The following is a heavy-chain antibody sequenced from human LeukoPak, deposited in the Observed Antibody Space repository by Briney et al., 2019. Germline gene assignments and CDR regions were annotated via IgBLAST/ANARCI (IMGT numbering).Heavy chain of an antibody. CDR3: ARGYIAAAGLGY. D-gene: IGHD6-13*01. CDR1: GGTFSTYG. CDR2: IIPTLGVP. Sequence: SVKVSCKASGGTFSTYGISWVRQAPGQGLEWMGRIIPTLGVPNYAQKFQGRVTIIADKSTSTAHMELSSLRSEDTAVYYCARGYIAAAGLGYWGQGTLVTVSS. V-gene: IGHV1-69*04. J-gene: IGHJ4*02.